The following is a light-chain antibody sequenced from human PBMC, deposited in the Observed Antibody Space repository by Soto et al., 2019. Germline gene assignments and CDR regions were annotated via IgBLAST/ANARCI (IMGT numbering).Light chain of an antibody. V-gene: IGKV3-20*01. J-gene: IGKJ1*01. CDR2: GAS. CDR3: QQYGSSPGT. Sequence: EIVLPQSPATLSLSPGERATLSCGASQSVSSSYLAWYQQKPGQPPRLLIYGASSRATGIPDRFSGSGSGTDFTLTISRLEPEDSALYYCQQYGSSPGTFGQGTKVDNK. CDR1: QSVSSSY.